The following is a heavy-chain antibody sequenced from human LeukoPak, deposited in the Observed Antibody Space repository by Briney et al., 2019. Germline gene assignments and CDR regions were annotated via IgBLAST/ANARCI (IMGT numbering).Heavy chain of an antibody. D-gene: IGHD3-10*01. CDR2: ITGSDGRT. CDR1: GFTFSNYA. V-gene: IGHV3-23*01. CDR3: AKEQFDYLDY. J-gene: IGHJ4*02. Sequence: GALRLSCAASGFTFSNYAMAWVRQAPGKGLEWVSTITGSDGRTYYTDSVKGRFTISRDNSRNTLFLQMNSLRAEDTAVYYCAKEQFDYLDYWGQGTLVTVSS.